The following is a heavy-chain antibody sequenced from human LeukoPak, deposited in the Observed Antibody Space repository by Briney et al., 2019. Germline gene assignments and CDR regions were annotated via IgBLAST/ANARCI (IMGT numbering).Heavy chain of an antibody. J-gene: IGHJ4*02. CDR3: ARAYYYDSSGYTFDY. V-gene: IGHV3-30*02. CDR1: GFTLSSYG. CDR2: IRYDGSNK. Sequence: PGGSLRLSCAASGFTLSSYGMHWVRQARGKGLEWVAFIRYDGSNKYYADSVKGRFTISRDNSKNTLYLQMNSLRAEDTAVYYCARAYYYDSSGYTFDYWGQGTLVTVSS. D-gene: IGHD3-22*01.